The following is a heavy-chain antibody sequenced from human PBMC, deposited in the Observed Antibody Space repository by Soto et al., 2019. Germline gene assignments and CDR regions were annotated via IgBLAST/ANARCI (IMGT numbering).Heavy chain of an antibody. Sequence: ASVKVSCKVSGYTLTELSTHWVRQAPGKGLEWMGGFDPEDGETIYAQKFQGRVTMTEDTSTDTAYMELSSLRSEDTAVYYCATEYCGGDCYRYFQHWGQGTLVTVSS. CDR3: ATEYCGGDCYRYFQH. J-gene: IGHJ1*01. V-gene: IGHV1-24*01. CDR2: FDPEDGET. D-gene: IGHD2-21*02. CDR1: GYTLTELS.